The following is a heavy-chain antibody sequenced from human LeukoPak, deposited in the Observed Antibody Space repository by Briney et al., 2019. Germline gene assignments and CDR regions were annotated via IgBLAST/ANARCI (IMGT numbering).Heavy chain of an antibody. CDR1: GYTFTGYY. D-gene: IGHD3-3*01. Sequence: ASAKVSCKASGYTFTGYYMHWVRQAPGQGLEWMGWINPNSGGTNYAQKFQGRVTMTRDTSISTAYMELSRLRSDDTAVYYCASGLGRFLEWLSLDYWGQGTLVTVSS. CDR3: ASGLGRFLEWLSLDY. CDR2: INPNSGGT. J-gene: IGHJ4*02. V-gene: IGHV1-2*02.